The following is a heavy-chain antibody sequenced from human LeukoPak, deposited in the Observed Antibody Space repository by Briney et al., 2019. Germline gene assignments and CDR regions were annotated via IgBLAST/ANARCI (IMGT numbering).Heavy chain of an antibody. CDR2: IGGSGAGT. D-gene: IGHD3-22*01. CDR3: ATTLHSGYYDLY. J-gene: IGHJ4*02. Sequence: GGSLRLSCAASGFTFSSSAMSWVRQAPGKGLEWVSGIGGSGAGTYYAVSVKGRFTISRDNSKNTLYLQMNSLRAEDTAVYYCATTLHSGYYDLYWGQGTLVTASS. V-gene: IGHV3-23*01. CDR1: GFTFSSSA.